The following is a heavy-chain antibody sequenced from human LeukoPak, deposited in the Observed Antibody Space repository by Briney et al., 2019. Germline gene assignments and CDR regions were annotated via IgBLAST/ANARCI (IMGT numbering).Heavy chain of an antibody. Sequence: PSETLSLTCIVSGYSISSGYYWGWIRQPPGKGLEWIGSIYHSGSTDYNPSLKSRVTISVDTSKNQFSLKLSSVTAADTAVYYCARSGYPASFDYWGQGTLVTVSS. CDR3: ARSGYPASFDY. J-gene: IGHJ4*02. CDR1: GYSISSGYY. D-gene: IGHD5-12*01. CDR2: IYHSGST. V-gene: IGHV4-38-2*02.